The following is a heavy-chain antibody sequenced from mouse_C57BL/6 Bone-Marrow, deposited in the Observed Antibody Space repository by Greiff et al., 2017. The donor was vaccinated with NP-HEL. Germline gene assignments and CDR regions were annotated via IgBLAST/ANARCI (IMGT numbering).Heavy chain of an antibody. Sequence: EVQLVESGAELVRPGASVKLSCTASGFNIKDDYMHWVKQRPEQGLEWIGWIDPENGDTEYASKFQGKATITADTSSNTAYLQLSSLTSEDTAVYYCTTGGGNYRYFDVWGTGTTVTVSS. V-gene: IGHV14-4*01. D-gene: IGHD1-1*02. J-gene: IGHJ1*03. CDR1: GFNIKDDY. CDR2: IDPENGDT. CDR3: TTGGGNYRYFDV.